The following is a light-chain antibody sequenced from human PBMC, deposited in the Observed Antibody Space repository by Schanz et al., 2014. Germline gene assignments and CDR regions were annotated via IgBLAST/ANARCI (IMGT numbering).Light chain of an antibody. V-gene: IGLV2-23*02. J-gene: IGLJ3*02. CDR3: CSYAGRPWV. CDR1: SRDVGSYNF. CDR2: DVS. Sequence: QSALTQPASVSGSPGQSITISCTGTSRDVGSYNFVSWYQQHPGKAPKLMIYDVSNRPSGVSNRFSGSGSGNTASLTISGLQAEDEADYYCCSYAGRPWVFGGGTKVTVL.